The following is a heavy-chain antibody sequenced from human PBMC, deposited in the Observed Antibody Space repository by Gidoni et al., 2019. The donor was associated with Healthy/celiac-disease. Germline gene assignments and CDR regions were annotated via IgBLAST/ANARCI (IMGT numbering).Heavy chain of an antibody. CDR2: ISYDGSNK. CDR3: AKDDYGGNSFQH. D-gene: IGHD4-17*01. Sequence: QVQLVESGGGVVQPGRSLRLSCAATGVTFSSYGMHWVRQAPGKGLELVVVISYDGSNKYYADSVKGRFTISRDNSKNTLYLQMNSLRAEDTAVYYCAKDDYGGNSFQHWGQGTLVTVSS. CDR1: GVTFSSYG. J-gene: IGHJ1*01. V-gene: IGHV3-30*18.